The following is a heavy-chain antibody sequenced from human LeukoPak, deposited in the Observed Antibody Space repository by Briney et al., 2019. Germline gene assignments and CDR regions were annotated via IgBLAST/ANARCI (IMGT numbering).Heavy chain of an antibody. V-gene: IGHV3-21*01. D-gene: IGHD4-17*01. Sequence: PGGSLRLSCAASGFTVSSNYMSWVRQAPGKGLEWVSSISSSSSYIYYADSVKGRFTISRDNAKNSLYLQMNSLRAEDTAVYYCARDGKAVTTTYWGQGTLVTVSS. CDR1: GFTVSSNY. CDR3: ARDGKAVTTTY. J-gene: IGHJ4*02. CDR2: ISSSSSYI.